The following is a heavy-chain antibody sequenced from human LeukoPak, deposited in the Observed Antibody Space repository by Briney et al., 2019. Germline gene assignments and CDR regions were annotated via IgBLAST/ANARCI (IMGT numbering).Heavy chain of an antibody. CDR2: ISRNGDTT. J-gene: IGHJ3*02. CDR1: GFTFSTFP. V-gene: IGHV3-64D*06. Sequence: GGSLRLSCSASGFTFSTFPMHWVRQAPGKGLEYFSAISRNGDTTYYADSVKGRFTISRDNSKNTLYLQMSSLRPEDTAMYYCLQALTDDAFDIWGQGTMVTVSS. CDR3: LQALTDDAFDI.